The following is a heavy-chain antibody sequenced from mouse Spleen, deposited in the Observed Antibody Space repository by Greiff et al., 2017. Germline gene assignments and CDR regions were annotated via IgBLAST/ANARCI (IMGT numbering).Heavy chain of an antibody. J-gene: IGHJ2*01. CDR1: GYAFTNYL. V-gene: IGHV1-54*01. Sequence: QVHVKQSGAELVRPGTSVKVSCKASGYAFTNYLIEWVKQRPGQGLEWIGVINPGSGGTNYNEKFKGKATLTADKSSSTAYMQLSSLTSEDSAVYFCARGLITRGYFDYWGQGTTLTVSS. CDR3: ARGLITRGYFDY. CDR2: INPGSGGT. D-gene: IGHD1-2*01.